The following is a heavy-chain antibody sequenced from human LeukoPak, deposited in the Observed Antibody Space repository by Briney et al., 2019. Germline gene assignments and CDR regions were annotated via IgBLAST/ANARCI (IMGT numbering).Heavy chain of an antibody. Sequence: PGGSLRLSCAASGFTFSSYGMHWVRQAPGKGLEWVAVISYDGSNKYYADSVKGRFTISRDNSKNTLYLQMNSLRAEDTAVYYCAKDIAPGYDYGDYFDYWGQGTLVTVSS. V-gene: IGHV3-30*18. CDR1: GFTFSSYG. CDR3: AKDIAPGYDYGDYFDY. CDR2: ISYDGSNK. J-gene: IGHJ4*02. D-gene: IGHD4-17*01.